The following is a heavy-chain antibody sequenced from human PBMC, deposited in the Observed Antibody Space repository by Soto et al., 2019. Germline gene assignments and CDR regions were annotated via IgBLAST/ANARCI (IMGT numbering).Heavy chain of an antibody. CDR3: AREGASSSWYGGFDY. Sequence: QVQLVQSGAEVKKPGSSVKVSCKASGDTFSSYAISWVRQAPGQGLEWMGGIIPMFGTANYAQKFQGRITITADESTSTAYMELSSLRSEDTAVYYCAREGASSSWYGGFDYWGQGTLVTVSS. CDR1: GDTFSSYA. V-gene: IGHV1-69*12. J-gene: IGHJ4*02. CDR2: IIPMFGTA. D-gene: IGHD6-13*01.